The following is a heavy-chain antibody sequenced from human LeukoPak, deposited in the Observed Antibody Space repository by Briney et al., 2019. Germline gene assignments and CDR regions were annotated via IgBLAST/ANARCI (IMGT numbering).Heavy chain of an antibody. Sequence: PSETLSLTCTVSGGSISSSSVYWGWIRQPPGKGLEWIAIISYSGSTTSYNPSLKSRVTISVDTSKNQFSLKLNSVTAADTAVYYCVRRTSGSYSDYWGQGTLVTVSS. CDR3: VRRTSGSYSDY. CDR2: ISYSGSTT. CDR1: GGSISSSSVY. D-gene: IGHD1-26*01. J-gene: IGHJ4*02. V-gene: IGHV4-39*01.